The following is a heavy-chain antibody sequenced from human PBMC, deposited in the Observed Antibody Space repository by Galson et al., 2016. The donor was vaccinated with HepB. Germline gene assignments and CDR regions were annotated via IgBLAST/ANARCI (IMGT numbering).Heavy chain of an antibody. J-gene: IGHJ3*02. V-gene: IGHV3-21*01. D-gene: IGHD3-10*01. CDR1: GFTFSSYS. Sequence: SLRLSCAASGFTFSSYSINWVRQAPGKGLEWVSSISRSSSYIYYADSVKGRLTISRDNAKNSVYLQMNRLRAEDTAVYYCARVIGWFAEISGGAFDIWGQGTMVTVSS. CDR3: ARVIGWFAEISGGAFDI. CDR2: ISRSSSYI.